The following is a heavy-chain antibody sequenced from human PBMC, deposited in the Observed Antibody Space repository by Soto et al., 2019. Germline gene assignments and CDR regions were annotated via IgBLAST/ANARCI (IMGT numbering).Heavy chain of an antibody. CDR1: GFTFSSYA. CDR2: ISGSGGST. J-gene: IGHJ4*02. Sequence: GGSLRLSCAASGFTFSSYAMSWVRQAPGKGLEWVSAISGSGGSTYYADSVKGRFTISRDNSKNTLYLQMNSLRAEDTAVYYCAGLVLRFLDRDYWGQGTLVTVSS. D-gene: IGHD3-3*01. CDR3: AGLVLRFLDRDY. V-gene: IGHV3-23*01.